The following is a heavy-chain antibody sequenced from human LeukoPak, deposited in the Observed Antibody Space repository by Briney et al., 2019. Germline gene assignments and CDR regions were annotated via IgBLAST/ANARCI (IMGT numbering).Heavy chain of an antibody. CDR2: INHSGST. CDR1: GGSISSYY. CDR3: ARGAKTDPDYDFWSGYYNNNWFDP. J-gene: IGHJ5*02. V-gene: IGHV4-34*01. Sequence: PSETLSLTCTVSGGSISSYYWSWIRQPPGKGLEWIGEINHSGSTNYNPSLKSRVTISVDTSKNQFSLKLSSVTAADTAVYYCARGAKTDPDYDFWSGYYNNNWFDPWGQGTLVTVSS. D-gene: IGHD3-3*01.